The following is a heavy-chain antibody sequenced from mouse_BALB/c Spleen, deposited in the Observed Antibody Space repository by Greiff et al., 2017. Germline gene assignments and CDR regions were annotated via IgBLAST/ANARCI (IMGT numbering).Heavy chain of an antibody. Sequence: QVQLKESGPGLVAPSQSLSITCTVSGFSLTSYDISWIRQPPGKGLEWLGVIWTGGGTNYNSAFMSRLSISKDNSKSQVFLKMNSLQTDDTAIYYCVRDLGREDYFDYWGQGTTLTVSS. CDR1: GFSLTSYD. V-gene: IGHV2-9-2*01. CDR3: VRDLGREDYFDY. J-gene: IGHJ2*01. CDR2: IWTGGGT. D-gene: IGHD4-1*01.